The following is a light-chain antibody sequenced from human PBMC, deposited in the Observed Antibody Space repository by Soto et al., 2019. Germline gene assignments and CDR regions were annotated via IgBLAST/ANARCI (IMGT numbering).Light chain of an antibody. V-gene: IGKV4-1*01. J-gene: IGKJ1*01. CDR1: QHAFYSTNNKNF. CDR2: WAS. CDR3: QYYYSTPT. Sequence: DIVVTQSPDSLAVSLGERATINCKSSQHAFYSTNNKNFVAWYQQRPGQPPKLLIYWASTRQSGVPDRFSGSGSGTDFTLTITSLQPEDVAIYFCQYYYSTPTFGQGTKVEIK.